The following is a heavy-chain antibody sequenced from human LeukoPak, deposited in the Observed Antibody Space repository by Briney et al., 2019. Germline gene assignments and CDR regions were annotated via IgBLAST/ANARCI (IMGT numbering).Heavy chain of an antibody. V-gene: IGHV3-7*04. CDR1: GFTFSNYW. CDR2: IKQDGSEK. J-gene: IGHJ3*02. CDR3: ARGEFHLPFDI. D-gene: IGHD3-10*01. Sequence: GGSLRLSCAASGFTFSNYWMSWVRQAPGKGLELVANIKQDGSEKYYVDSVKGRFTISRDNAKSSLYLQMDSLRAEDTAVYYCARGEFHLPFDIWGQGTMVTLSS.